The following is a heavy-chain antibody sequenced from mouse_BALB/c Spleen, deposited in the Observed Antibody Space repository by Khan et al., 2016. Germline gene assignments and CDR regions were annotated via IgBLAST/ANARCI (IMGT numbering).Heavy chain of an antibody. CDR3: ARDGNY. CDR1: GFNIKDNY. D-gene: IGHD2-1*01. J-gene: IGHJ2*01. CDR2: IDPANGNT. V-gene: IGHV14-3*02. Sequence: VQLQQSGAELVKPGASVKLSCTASGFNIKDNYMHWVKQRPEQGLEWIGRIDPANGNTKYDPKFQGKATITADTSSNTAYLQLSSLTSEDTAVYYCARDGNYWGQGTTLTVSS.